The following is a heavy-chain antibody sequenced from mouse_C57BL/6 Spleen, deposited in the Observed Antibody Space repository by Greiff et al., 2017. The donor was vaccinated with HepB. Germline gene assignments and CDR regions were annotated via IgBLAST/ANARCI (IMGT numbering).Heavy chain of an antibody. CDR2: IDPSDSYT. Sequence: VQLQQPGAELVRPGTSVKLSCKASGYTFTSYWMHWVKQRPGQGLEWIGVIDPSDSYTNYNQKFKGKATLTVDTSSSTAYMQLSSLTSEDSAVYYCAFTTVVEGFAYWGQGTLVTVSA. CDR1: GYTFTSYW. J-gene: IGHJ3*01. D-gene: IGHD1-1*01. CDR3: AFTTVVEGFAY. V-gene: IGHV1-59*01.